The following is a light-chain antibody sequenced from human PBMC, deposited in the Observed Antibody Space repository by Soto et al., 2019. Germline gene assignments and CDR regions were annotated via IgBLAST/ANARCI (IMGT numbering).Light chain of an antibody. V-gene: IGKV1-5*03. Sequence: DIQMTQSPSALSASVGDRVTITCRSSQSIRNWLAWYQQKPGKAPNLLIYKASTLESGVPSRFSGSGSGTEFTLTISSLHPDDFATYFCQQYESYPYTFSQGTKLEIK. CDR3: QQYESYPYT. CDR2: KAS. J-gene: IGKJ2*01. CDR1: QSIRNW.